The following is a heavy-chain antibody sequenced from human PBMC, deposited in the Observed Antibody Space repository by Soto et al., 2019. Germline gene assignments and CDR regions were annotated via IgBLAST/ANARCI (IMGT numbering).Heavy chain of an antibody. CDR3: ASLRGYSYSQ. D-gene: IGHD5-18*01. Sequence: SDTLSLTCAVSGGSISISNWWSWVRQSPGKGLEWIGEIYHSGSTNYNPSLKSRVTISVDTSKNQFSLKLSSVTAADTAVYYCASLRGYSYSQWGQGTLVTVSS. CDR2: IYHSGST. CDR1: GGSISISNW. J-gene: IGHJ4*02. V-gene: IGHV4-4*02.